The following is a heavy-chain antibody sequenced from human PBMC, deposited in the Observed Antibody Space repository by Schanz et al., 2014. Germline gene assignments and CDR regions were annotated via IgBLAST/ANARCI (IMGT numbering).Heavy chain of an antibody. CDR2: INGDGSRT. CDR1: GFTFSNYW. Sequence: EAHLVESGGGLVKPGGSLRLSCAASGFTFSNYWMHWVRQAPGKGLVWVSRINGDGSRTAYADSVKGRFTISRDNAKNTLYLQMNSLRAEDTAVYYCAKSDAFDIWGQGTLVTVSS. CDR3: AKSDAFDI. V-gene: IGHV3-74*02. J-gene: IGHJ3*02.